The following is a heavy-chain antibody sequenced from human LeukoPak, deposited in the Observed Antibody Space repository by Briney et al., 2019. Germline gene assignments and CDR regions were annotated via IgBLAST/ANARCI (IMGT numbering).Heavy chain of an antibody. CDR1: GGSFSGYY. D-gene: IGHD6-6*01. CDR2: INHSGST. CDR3: ARGGGSSSSALDY. V-gene: IGHV4-34*01. J-gene: IGHJ4*02. Sequence: SETLSLTCAVYGGSFSGYYWSWIRQPPGKGLEWIGEINHSGSTNYNPSLKSRVTISVDTSKNQFSLQLSSVTAADTAVYYCARGGGSSSSALDYWGQGTLVTVSS.